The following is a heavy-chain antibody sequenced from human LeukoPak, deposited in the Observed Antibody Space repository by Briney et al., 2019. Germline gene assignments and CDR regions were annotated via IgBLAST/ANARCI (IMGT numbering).Heavy chain of an antibody. CDR3: ARGCGTDCPNAEYFQH. Sequence: SVKVSCKASGGTFSSYAISWVRQAPGQGLEWMGRIIPILGIANYAQKFQGRVTITRDRSASTAYMELSSLRSEDTAVYYCARGCGTDCPNAEYFQHWGQGTLVSVSS. V-gene: IGHV1-69*04. D-gene: IGHD2-21*02. J-gene: IGHJ1*01. CDR2: IIPILGIA. CDR1: GGTFSSYA.